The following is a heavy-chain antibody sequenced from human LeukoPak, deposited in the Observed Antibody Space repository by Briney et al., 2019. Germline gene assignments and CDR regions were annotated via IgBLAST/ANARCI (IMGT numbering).Heavy chain of an antibody. Sequence: SETLSLTCTVSGGSISSYYWSWIRQPPGKGLEWIGYIYYSGSTNYNPSLKSRVTISVDTSKNQFSLKLSSVTAADTAVYYCARELPAAGAGSFFDYWGQGTLVTVSS. V-gene: IGHV4-59*01. D-gene: IGHD6-13*01. CDR3: ARELPAAGAGSFFDY. CDR2: IYYSGST. CDR1: GGSISSYY. J-gene: IGHJ4*02.